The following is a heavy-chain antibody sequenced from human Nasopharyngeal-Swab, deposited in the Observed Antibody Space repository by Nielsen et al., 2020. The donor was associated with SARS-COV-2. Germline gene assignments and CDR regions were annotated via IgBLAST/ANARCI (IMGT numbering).Heavy chain of an antibody. D-gene: IGHD3-22*01. J-gene: IGHJ3*02. Sequence: GGSLRLSCAASGFTFSSYSINWVRRAPGKGLEWVSSISSSSSYIYYADSVKGRFTISRDNAKNSLYLQMNSLRAEDTAVYYCARPRRNYYDSSGYYPDAFDIWGQGTMVTVSS. V-gene: IGHV3-21*01. CDR2: ISSSSSYI. CDR1: GFTFSSYS. CDR3: ARPRRNYYDSSGYYPDAFDI.